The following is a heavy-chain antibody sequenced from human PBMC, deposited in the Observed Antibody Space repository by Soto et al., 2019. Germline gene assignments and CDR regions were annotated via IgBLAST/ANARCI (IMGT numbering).Heavy chain of an antibody. CDR3: ARERAVAGFDY. V-gene: IGHV1-8*01. Sequence: QVQLVQSGAEVKKPGASVKVSCKASGYTFTSYDINWVRQATGQGLEWMGWMNPNSGNTGYAQKFQGRVTMTRNTSISTAYMDLSCLSSEVTAVSYCARERAVAGFDYWGQGTVVTVPS. CDR2: MNPNSGNT. CDR1: GYTFTSYD. D-gene: IGHD6-19*01. J-gene: IGHJ4*02.